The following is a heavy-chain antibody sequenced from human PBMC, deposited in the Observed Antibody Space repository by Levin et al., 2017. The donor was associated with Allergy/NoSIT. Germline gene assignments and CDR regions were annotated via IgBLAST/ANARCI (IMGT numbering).Heavy chain of an antibody. CDR2: IWYDGSDK. Sequence: GGSLRLSCAASGFTFSSYGMHWVRQALGKGLEWVAVIWYDGSDKYYAGSVKGRFTISRDNSKNTLHLQMNSLRAEDTAVYYCARVPMTDGIGVDSWGQGTLVTVSS. J-gene: IGHJ4*02. D-gene: IGHD3-3*01. CDR1: GFTFSSYG. CDR3: ARVPMTDGIGVDS. V-gene: IGHV3-33*01.